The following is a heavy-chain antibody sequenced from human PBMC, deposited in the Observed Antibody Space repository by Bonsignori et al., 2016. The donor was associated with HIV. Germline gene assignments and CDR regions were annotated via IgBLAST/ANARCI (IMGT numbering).Heavy chain of an antibody. CDR1: GGSISSSSYY. CDR2: IYYSGST. D-gene: IGHD3-22*01. CDR3: ARESNYYDSSGYYY. V-gene: IGHV4-39*07. Sequence: SETLSLTCTVSGGSISSSSYYWGWIRQPPGKGLEWIGSIYYSGSTYYNPSLKSRVTISVDTSKNQFSLKLSSVTAADTAVYYCARESNYYDSSGYYYWGQGTLVTVSS. J-gene: IGHJ4*02.